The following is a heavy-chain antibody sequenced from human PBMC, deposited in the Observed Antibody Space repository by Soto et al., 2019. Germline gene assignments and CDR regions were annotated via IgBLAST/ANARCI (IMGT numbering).Heavy chain of an antibody. D-gene: IGHD5-18*01. Sequence: QVQLQESGPGLVKPSETLSVTCTVSGGSISSYYWSCIRQPAGKGLDWIGRIYTSGSTNYNPSLKSRVTMSGDTSKNKFSLKLSSVTAADTAVYYCAREDTDMVVFDYWGQGTLVTVSS. J-gene: IGHJ4*02. CDR1: GGSISSYY. CDR2: IYTSGST. CDR3: AREDTDMVVFDY. V-gene: IGHV4-4*07.